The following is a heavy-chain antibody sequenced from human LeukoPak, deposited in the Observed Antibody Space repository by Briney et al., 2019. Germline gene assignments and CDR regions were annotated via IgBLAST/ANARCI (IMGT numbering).Heavy chain of an antibody. V-gene: IGHV3-23*01. D-gene: IGHD3-3*01. CDR2: ISGSGGST. J-gene: IGHJ4*02. CDR1: GFTFSSHA. CDR3: AKDSDSYYDFWSGYAYSDH. Sequence: GGSLRLSCAAAGFTFSSHAMGWVRQAPGKGLEWVSTISGSGGSTYSADSVKGRSTISRDNSKNTVYLQMNSLRAEDTAVYYCAKDSDSYYDFWSGYAYSDHWGQGTLVAVSS.